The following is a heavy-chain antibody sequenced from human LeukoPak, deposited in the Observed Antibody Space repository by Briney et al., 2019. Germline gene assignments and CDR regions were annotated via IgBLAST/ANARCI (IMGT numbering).Heavy chain of an antibody. V-gene: IGHV3-23*01. CDR1: GFTFSSNA. CDR3: AKDGRGSGTKGY. J-gene: IGHJ4*02. D-gene: IGHD3-10*01. Sequence: SGGSLRLSCAASGFTFSSNAMSWVRQAPGKGLEWVSAISGSGGSTYYADSVKGRFTISRDNSKNTLYLQMNSLRAEDTAVYYCAKDGRGSGTKGYWGQGTLVTVSS. CDR2: ISGSGGST.